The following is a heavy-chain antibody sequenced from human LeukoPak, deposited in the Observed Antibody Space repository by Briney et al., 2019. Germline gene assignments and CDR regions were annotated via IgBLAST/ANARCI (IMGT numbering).Heavy chain of an antibody. CDR2: IYYSGST. CDR1: GGSISSYY. D-gene: IGHD1-26*01. CDR3: ARASPRWATSTPIDY. Sequence: SETLSLTCTVSGGSISSYYWSWIRQPPGKGLEWIGYIYYSGSTNYNPSLKSRVTISVDTSKNQFSLKLSSVTAADTAVYYCARASPRWATSTPIDYWGQGTLVTVSS. V-gene: IGHV4-59*01. J-gene: IGHJ4*02.